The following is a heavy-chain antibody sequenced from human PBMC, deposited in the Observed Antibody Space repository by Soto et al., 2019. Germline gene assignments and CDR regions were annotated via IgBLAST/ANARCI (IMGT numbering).Heavy chain of an antibody. CDR2: ISYDGSNK. V-gene: IGHV3-30*18. Sequence: QVQLVESGGGVVQPGRSLRLSCAASGFPFSRYAMHWVRQAPGRGLEWVAVISYDGSNKYHADSVKGRFTISRDNSKNTLFLQMDSLRGDDTAMYYCSKDLAYSGSGTYKALDVWGQGTTVTVSS. CDR1: GFPFSRYA. D-gene: IGHD3-10*01. J-gene: IGHJ6*02. CDR3: SKDLAYSGSGTYKALDV.